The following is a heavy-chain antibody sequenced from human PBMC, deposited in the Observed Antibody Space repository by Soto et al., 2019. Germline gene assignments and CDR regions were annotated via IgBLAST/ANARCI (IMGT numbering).Heavy chain of an antibody. V-gene: IGHV3-33*01. J-gene: IGHJ4*02. CDR2: IRYDGSNI. CDR3: ARDGVGHTTFFGYFDY. CDR1: GLTFSGLG. D-gene: IGHD1-26*01. Sequence: QVQLVESGGGGVQPGRSLRLSCAASGLTFSGLGMHWGRQAPGKGLEWVAVIRYDGSNIYYADAVKGRFTISRDNSKDTLYLQMNSLRADDTAVYYCARDGVGHTTFFGYFDYWGQGTLVTVSS.